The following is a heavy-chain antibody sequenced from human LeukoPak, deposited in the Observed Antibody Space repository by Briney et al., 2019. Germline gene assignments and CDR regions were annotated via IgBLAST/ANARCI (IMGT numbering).Heavy chain of an antibody. CDR2: IYYSGST. CDR1: GGSISSYY. Sequence: SETLSLTCTVSGGSISSYYWSWIRQPPGKGLEWIGYIYYSGSTNYNPSLKSRVTISVDTSKNQFSLKLSSVTAADTAVYYCARGRGTYYYDSSGYRNAFDIWGQGTMVTVSS. J-gene: IGHJ3*02. D-gene: IGHD3-22*01. CDR3: ARGRGTYYYDSSGYRNAFDI. V-gene: IGHV4-59*12.